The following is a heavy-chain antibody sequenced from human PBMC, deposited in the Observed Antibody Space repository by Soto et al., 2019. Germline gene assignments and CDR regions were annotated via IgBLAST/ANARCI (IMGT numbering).Heavy chain of an antibody. D-gene: IGHD3-22*01. J-gene: IGHJ4*02. Sequence: EVQLVESGGGLVQPGGSLRLSCVGSEFTFSNYEMNWVRQAPGKGLEWVSYISYTGSTIYYADSVRGRFTISRDNSKNSLYLQMNSRRAEDTAVYYCARGLRNYYDRSGLHYWGQGTLVTVSP. CDR2: ISYTGSTI. V-gene: IGHV3-48*03. CDR3: ARGLRNYYDRSGLHY. CDR1: EFTFSNYE.